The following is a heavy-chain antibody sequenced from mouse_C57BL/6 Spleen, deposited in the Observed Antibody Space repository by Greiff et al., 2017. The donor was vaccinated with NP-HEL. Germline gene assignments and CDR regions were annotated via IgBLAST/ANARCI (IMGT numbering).Heavy chain of an antibody. Sequence: EVQLVESGGGLVKPGGSLKLSCAASGFTFSSYAMSWVRQTPEKRLEWVATISDGGSYTYYPDNVKGRFTISRDNAKNNLYLQMSRLKSEDTAMYYCARDLRAMDYWGQGTSVTVSS. CDR1: GFTFSSYA. J-gene: IGHJ4*01. CDR2: ISDGGSYT. V-gene: IGHV5-4*01. CDR3: ARDLRAMDY. D-gene: IGHD1-1*01.